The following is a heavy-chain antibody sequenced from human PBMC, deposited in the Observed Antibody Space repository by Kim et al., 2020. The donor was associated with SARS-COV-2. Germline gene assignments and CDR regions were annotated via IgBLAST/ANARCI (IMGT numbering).Heavy chain of an antibody. CDR1: GGSISSSSYY. CDR3: ARLPIPSSGYYYWGPYYYYYGMDV. V-gene: IGHV4-39*01. J-gene: IGHJ6*02. D-gene: IGHD3-22*01. CDR2: IYYSGST. Sequence: SETLSLTCTVSGGSISSSSYYWGWIRQPPGKGLEWIGSIYYSGSTYYNPSLKSRVTISVDTSKNQFSLKLSSVTAADTAVYYCARLPIPSSGYYYWGPYYYYYGMDVWGQGTTVTVSS.